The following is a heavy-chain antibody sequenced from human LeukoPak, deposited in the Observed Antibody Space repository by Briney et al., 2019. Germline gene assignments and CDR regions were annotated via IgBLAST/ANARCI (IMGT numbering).Heavy chain of an antibody. CDR2: IYHSGST. Sequence: SSETLSLTCAVSGGSISSGTYSWSWIRQPPGKGLEWIGYIYHSGSTYYNPSLKSRVTISIDRSKNQFSLKLNSVTAADTAVYYCGRVDYDNYFDPWGQGTLVTVSS. J-gene: IGHJ5*02. CDR3: GRVDYDNYFDP. D-gene: IGHD3-9*01. V-gene: IGHV4-30-2*01. CDR1: GGSISSGTYS.